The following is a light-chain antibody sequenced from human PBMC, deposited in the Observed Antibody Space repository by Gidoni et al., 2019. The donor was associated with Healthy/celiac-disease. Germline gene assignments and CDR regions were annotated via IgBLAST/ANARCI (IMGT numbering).Light chain of an antibody. CDR1: QSVSSY. CDR2: DAS. CDR3: QQRSNWIT. V-gene: IGKV3-11*01. J-gene: IGKJ5*01. Sequence: EIVLTQSPATLSLSPGERATLSCRASQSVSSYLAWYQQKPGQAPRLLIYDASNRATGIPARFSSLEPEDFAVYYCQQRSNWITFGQGTRLEIK.